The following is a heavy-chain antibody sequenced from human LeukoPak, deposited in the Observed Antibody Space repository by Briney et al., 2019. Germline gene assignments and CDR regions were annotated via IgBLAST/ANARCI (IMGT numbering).Heavy chain of an antibody. Sequence: GGSLRLSCAASGFTFSRFWIYWVRHAPGKGLVCVSRINGEGSETMYADSVKGRFTISRDNAKNTLYLQMNSLRAEDTAVYYCARVRMGDDFNPFDYWGQGTLVTVSS. J-gene: IGHJ4*02. V-gene: IGHV3-74*03. D-gene: IGHD3-16*01. CDR1: GFTFSRFW. CDR3: ARVRMGDDFNPFDY. CDR2: INGEGSET.